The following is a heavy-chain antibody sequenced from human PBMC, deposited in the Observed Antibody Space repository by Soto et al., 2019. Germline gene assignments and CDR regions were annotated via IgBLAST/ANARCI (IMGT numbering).Heavy chain of an antibody. V-gene: IGHV3-21*01. D-gene: IGHD2-2*01. J-gene: IGHJ6*02. CDR3: AREVCCSTSTSYGMDV. CDR1: GFTFSSYS. CDR2: ITSSGTHI. Sequence: GGSLRLSCAASGFTFSSYSMNWVRQAPRKGLEWVSSITSSGTHIYYADSLKGRFTISRDNAKNSLFLQMNSLRAEDTAVYYCAREVCCSTSTSYGMDVWGQGTTVTVSS.